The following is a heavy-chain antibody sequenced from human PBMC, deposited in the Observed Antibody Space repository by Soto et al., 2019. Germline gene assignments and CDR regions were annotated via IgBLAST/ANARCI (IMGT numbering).Heavy chain of an antibody. V-gene: IGHV3-23*01. D-gene: IGHD4-17*01. Sequence: MRLSCAAFGFTFSNYAMTWVRQSPGKGLEWVSVISGIGGITEYADSVKGRFTISRDNCKNTLYLQMNSLRAEHTAVYYCAKVGRMTTVVSHLDYSGRGALVTVSS. J-gene: IGHJ4*02. CDR1: GFTFSNYA. CDR2: ISGIGGIT. CDR3: AKVGRMTTVVSHLDY.